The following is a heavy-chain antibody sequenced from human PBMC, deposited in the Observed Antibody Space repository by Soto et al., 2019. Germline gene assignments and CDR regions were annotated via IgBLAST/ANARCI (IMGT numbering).Heavy chain of an antibody. D-gene: IGHD1-26*01. Sequence: ASVKVSCKVSGYTLTELSMHWVRQAPGKGLEWMGGFDPEDGETIYAQKFQGRVTMTEDTSTDTAYMELSSLRSEDTAVYYCATVGATANFFDYWGQGTLGAVSS. CDR3: ATVGATANFFDY. CDR1: GYTLTELS. J-gene: IGHJ4*02. V-gene: IGHV1-24*01. CDR2: FDPEDGET.